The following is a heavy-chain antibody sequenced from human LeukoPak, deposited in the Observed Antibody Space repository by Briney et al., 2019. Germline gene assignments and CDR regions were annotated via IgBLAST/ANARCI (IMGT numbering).Heavy chain of an antibody. V-gene: IGHV3-7*01. CDR1: GFTFSTYW. D-gene: IGHD3-10*01. CDR3: AKVRTYYGSGNYFDY. Sequence: GGSLRLSCAASGFTFSTYWMSWVRQAPGKGLEWVANIKQDRGEKYYADSVKGRFTISRDNAKNSLYLQMNSLRAEDTAVYYCAKVRTYYGSGNYFDYWGQGTLVTVSS. CDR2: IKQDRGEK. J-gene: IGHJ4*02.